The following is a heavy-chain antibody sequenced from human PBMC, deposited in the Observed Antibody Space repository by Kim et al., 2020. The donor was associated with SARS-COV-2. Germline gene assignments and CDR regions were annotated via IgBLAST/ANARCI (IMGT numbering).Heavy chain of an antibody. V-gene: IGHV1-24*01. Sequence: ASVKVSCKVSGYAFTELTIHWVRQAPGQGLEWMGGIDTDAGEPVYAQKFPGRVTLTEDTSIDTAYMELTSLKSEDSAVYYCAKGTSGGCDATCYTGFNVW. CDR1: GYAFTELT. J-gene: IGHJ6*01. CDR2: IDTDAGEP. D-gene: IGHD2-2*02. CDR3: AKGTSGGCDATCYTGFNV.